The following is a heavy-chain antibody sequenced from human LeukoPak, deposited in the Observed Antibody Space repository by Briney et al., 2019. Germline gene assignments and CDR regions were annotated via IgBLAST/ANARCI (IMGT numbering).Heavy chain of an antibody. CDR2: IYYSGSS. CDR3: ARVTGYMIEDYFDY. V-gene: IGHV4-59*01. CDR1: GGSISSYY. Sequence: SETLSLTCIVSGGSISSYYWGWIRQPPGKGLEWIGYIYYSGSSNYNPSLKSRVTISVDTSKNHFSLRLSSVTAADTAVYYCARVTGYMIEDYFDYWGQGTLVTVSS. J-gene: IGHJ4*02. D-gene: IGHD3-22*01.